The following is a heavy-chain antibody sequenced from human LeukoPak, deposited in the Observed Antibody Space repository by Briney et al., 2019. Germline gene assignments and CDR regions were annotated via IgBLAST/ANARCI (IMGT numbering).Heavy chain of an antibody. CDR3: AKNPHLLTSGYPYYYYYYMDV. CDR2: LSDSGGST. J-gene: IGHJ6*03. D-gene: IGHD3-22*01. CDR1: GFTFTTYA. V-gene: IGHV3-23*01. Sequence: GGSLRLSCAASGFTFTTYAMSWVRQAPGKGLEWVSGLSDSGGSTYYADSVKGRFTISRDNSKNTLYLQMNSLRVEDTAVYYCAKNPHLLTSGYPYYYYYYMDVWGKGTTVTVSS.